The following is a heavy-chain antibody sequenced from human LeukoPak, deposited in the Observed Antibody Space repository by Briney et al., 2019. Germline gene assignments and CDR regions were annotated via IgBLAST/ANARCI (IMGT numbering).Heavy chain of an antibody. CDR2: IYYSGST. Sequence: SETLSLTCTVSGGSISSSSYYWGWIRQPPGKGLEWIGSIYYSGSTYYNPSLKSRVTISVDTSKTQFSLKLGSVTAADTAVYYCARHGSIATGAFTHWGQGTLVTVSS. D-gene: IGHD6-13*01. CDR3: ARHGSIATGAFTH. CDR1: GGSISSSSYY. J-gene: IGHJ4*02. V-gene: IGHV4-39*01.